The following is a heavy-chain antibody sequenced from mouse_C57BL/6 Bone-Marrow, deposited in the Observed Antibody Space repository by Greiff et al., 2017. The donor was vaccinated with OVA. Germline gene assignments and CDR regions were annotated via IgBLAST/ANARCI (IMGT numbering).Heavy chain of an antibody. CDR3: ARSYYYGSSYVGYAMDY. Sequence: VQLQQSGPELVKPGASVKIPCKASGYTFTDYNMDWVKQSHGKSLEWIGDINPNNGGTIYNQKFKGKATLTVDKSSSTAYMELRSLTSEDTAVYYCARSYYYGSSYVGYAMDYWGQGTSVTVSS. CDR1: GYTFTDYN. D-gene: IGHD1-1*01. J-gene: IGHJ4*01. CDR2: INPNNGGT. V-gene: IGHV1-18*01.